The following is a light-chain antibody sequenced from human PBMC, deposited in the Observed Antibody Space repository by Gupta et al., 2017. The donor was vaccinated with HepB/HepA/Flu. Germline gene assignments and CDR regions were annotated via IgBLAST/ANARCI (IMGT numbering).Light chain of an antibody. J-gene: IGLJ1*01. CDR1: SSNIGNDN. CDR2: NDN. CDR3: VGWEDSLSGYV. Sequence: QPVLTQPPSASGTPGQRVTISCSGSSSNIGNDNAYWYQQLPGTAPKPLIYNDNQRPSGVPDRFSGSKSGTTAFLAISGLRSEDEADYYCVGWEDSLSGYVFGAGTKVTGL. V-gene: IGLV1-47*02.